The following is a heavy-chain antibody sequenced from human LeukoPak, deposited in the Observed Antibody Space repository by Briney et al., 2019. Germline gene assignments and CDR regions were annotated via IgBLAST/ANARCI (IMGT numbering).Heavy chain of an antibody. CDR1: GFTFSSYW. V-gene: IGHV3-74*01. Sequence: PGGSLRLSCAASGFTFSSYWMHWVRQAPGKGLVWVSRINSDGSTTSCADSVKGRFTISRDNAKNTLYLQMNSLRAEDAAVYYCARVAYCGGDCYSFDYWGQGTLVTVSS. CDR3: ARVAYCGGDCYSFDY. D-gene: IGHD2-21*02. J-gene: IGHJ4*02. CDR2: INSDGSTT.